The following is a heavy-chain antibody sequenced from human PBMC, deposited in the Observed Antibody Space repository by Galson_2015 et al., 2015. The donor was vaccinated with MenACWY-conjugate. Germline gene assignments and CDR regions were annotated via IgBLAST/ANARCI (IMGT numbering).Heavy chain of an antibody. J-gene: IGHJ4*02. CDR1: GFTFSNSW. V-gene: IGHV3-7*01. CDR3: AAWTADDNY. D-gene: IGHD3/OR15-3a*01. CDR2: INPEGSRV. Sequence: SLRLSCAASGFTFSNSWMNWVRQAPGSGLEWVANINPEGSRVTTVDSVKGRFNISRENAENSVYLEMNRLRPEDTAVFYCAAWTADDNYCAQGTLITFSS.